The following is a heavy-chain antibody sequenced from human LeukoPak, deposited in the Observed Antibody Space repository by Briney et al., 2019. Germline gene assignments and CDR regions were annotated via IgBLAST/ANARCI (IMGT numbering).Heavy chain of an antibody. Sequence: GGSLRLSCVASGFTFSNLAMGWVRQAPGKGLEWVSVISDSGGTTYYADSVKGRFTISRDNSRNTLYLQMSSLRAEDTAVYYCAKSPKTGFLFDYWGKGTLVTVSS. CDR1: GFTFSNLA. V-gene: IGHV3-23*01. CDR2: ISDSGGTT. D-gene: IGHD1-1*01. J-gene: IGHJ4*02. CDR3: AKSPKTGFLFDY.